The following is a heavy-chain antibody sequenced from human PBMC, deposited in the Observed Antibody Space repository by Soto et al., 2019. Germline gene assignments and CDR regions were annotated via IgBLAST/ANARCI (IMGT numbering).Heavy chain of an antibody. CDR1: GYSFTNYG. Sequence: QDQLVQSGVEVKKPGASVKVSCKASGYSFTNYGITWVRQAPGQGLEWMGWISAYNGNTNYAQKFQGRVTMTTDASTSIAYLEFGGLRSDETAVYYCARDRGVTPPVSGNTHYYYYMDVWGKGTTVTVSS. V-gene: IGHV1-18*01. CDR2: ISAYNGNT. J-gene: IGHJ6*03. D-gene: IGHD6-19*01. CDR3: ARDRGVTPPVSGNTHYYYYMDV.